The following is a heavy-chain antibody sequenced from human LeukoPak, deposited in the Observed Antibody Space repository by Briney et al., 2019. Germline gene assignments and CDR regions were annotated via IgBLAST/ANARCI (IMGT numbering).Heavy chain of an antibody. V-gene: IGHV3-30-3*01. Sequence: GGSLRLSCAASGFTFSSYAMHWVRQAPGKGLEWVAVISYDGSNKYYADSVKGRFTISRDNSKNTLYLQMNGLRAEDTAVYYCARDPPRSAVAGSLDYWGQGTLVTVSS. CDR3: ARDPPRSAVAGSLDY. CDR1: GFTFSSYA. D-gene: IGHD6-19*01. J-gene: IGHJ4*02. CDR2: ISYDGSNK.